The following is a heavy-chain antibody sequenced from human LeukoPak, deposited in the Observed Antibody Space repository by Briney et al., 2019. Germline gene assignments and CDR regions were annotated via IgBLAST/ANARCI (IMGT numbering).Heavy chain of an antibody. Sequence: GGSLRLSCVATGFTFSSYAMGWVRQAPGKRPEWVSSLTDSGGTTYYVDSVKGRFTISRDNSKNTLYLHMNSLRAEDTAMYYCAKKRDAFDIWGQGTVVAVSS. CDR2: LTDSGGTT. V-gene: IGHV3-23*01. J-gene: IGHJ3*02. CDR1: GFTFSSYA. CDR3: AKKRDAFDI. D-gene: IGHD5-24*01.